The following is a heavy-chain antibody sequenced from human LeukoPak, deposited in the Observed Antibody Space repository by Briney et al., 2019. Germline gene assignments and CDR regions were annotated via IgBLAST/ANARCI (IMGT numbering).Heavy chain of an antibody. CDR3: ASFEYTSSSVSYYFDY. Sequence: SETLSLTRTVSGDSVTSGAYYWTWIRQPPGKGLEWIGHIYHDGSTYYKPSLRSRLTFSLDRSRNQFSLKLTSVTAADTAVYFCASFEYTSSSVSYYFDYWGQGALVIVSS. J-gene: IGHJ4*02. CDR2: IYHDGST. D-gene: IGHD6-6*01. V-gene: IGHV4-30-2*01. CDR1: GDSVTSGAYY.